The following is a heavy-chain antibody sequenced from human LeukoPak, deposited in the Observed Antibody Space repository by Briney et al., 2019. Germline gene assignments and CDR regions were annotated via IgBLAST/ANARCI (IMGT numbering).Heavy chain of an antibody. CDR3: ARYETPPGMTTVVTRQES. J-gene: IGHJ4*02. Sequence: ASVKVSCKASGGTFSSYAISWVRQAPGQGLEWMGGIIPIFGTANYAQKFQGRVTITADESTSTAYMELSSLRSEDTAVYYCARYETPPGMTTVVTRQESWGQGTLVTVSS. CDR1: GGTFSSYA. CDR2: IIPIFGTA. V-gene: IGHV1-69*13. D-gene: IGHD4-23*01.